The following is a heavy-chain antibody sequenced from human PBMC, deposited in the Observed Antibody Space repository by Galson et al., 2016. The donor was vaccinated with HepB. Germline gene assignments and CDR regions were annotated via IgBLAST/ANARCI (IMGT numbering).Heavy chain of an antibody. J-gene: IGHJ3*01. V-gene: IGHV1-18*01. CDR2: ISVHNGNT. CDR1: GYSFTSRG. CDR3: VRGFGRGDASDF. D-gene: IGHD1-26*01. Sequence: SVKVSCKASGYSFTSRGVSWVRQAPGQGLEWMGWISVHNGNTDYAQKFQGRATMTTDIPTSTIYLEMRSLKSDDTAVYYCVRGFGRGDASDFWGQGTMITVSS.